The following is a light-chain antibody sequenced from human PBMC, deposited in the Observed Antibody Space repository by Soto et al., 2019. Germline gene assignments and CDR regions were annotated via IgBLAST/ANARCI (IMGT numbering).Light chain of an antibody. J-gene: IGKJ5*01. CDR1: QSVSSY. CDR3: QQRSNWLTT. Sequence: EIVLTQSPATLSLSPGERATLSCRASQSVSSYLAWYQQKAGQAPRLLIYDASNRATGIPARFSGSGSGTDFTLTISSLEPEDFAVYYCQQRSNWLTTFGQGTRLEIK. V-gene: IGKV3-11*01. CDR2: DAS.